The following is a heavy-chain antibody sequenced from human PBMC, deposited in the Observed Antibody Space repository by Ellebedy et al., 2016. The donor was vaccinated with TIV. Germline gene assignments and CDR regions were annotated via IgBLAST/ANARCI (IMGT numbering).Heavy chain of an antibody. D-gene: IGHD1-26*01. J-gene: IGHJ3*02. Sequence: SGPTLVXPTQTLTLTCTFSGFSLSTSGMCVSWIRQPPGKALEWLALIDWDDDKYYSTSLKTRLTISKDTSKNQVVLTMTNMDPVDTATYYCARTPRAIVGATTVTFDDAFDIWGQGTMVTVSS. V-gene: IGHV2-70*01. CDR3: ARTPRAIVGATTVTFDDAFDI. CDR2: IDWDDDK. CDR1: GFSLSTSGMC.